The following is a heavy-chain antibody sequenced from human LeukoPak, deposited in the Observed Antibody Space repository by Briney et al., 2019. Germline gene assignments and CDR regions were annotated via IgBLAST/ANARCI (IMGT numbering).Heavy chain of an antibody. CDR1: GFTFSNYN. CDR2: ISSSSSYI. Sequence: GGSLRLSCAASGFTFSNYNMNWVRQAPGKGLEWVSSISSSSSYITYADSVKGRFTISRDNSKNTLYLQMNSLRAEDTAVYYCAKEGGYYYDSSPFDPWGQGTLVTASS. D-gene: IGHD3-22*01. CDR3: AKEGGYYYDSSPFDP. V-gene: IGHV3-21*01. J-gene: IGHJ5*02.